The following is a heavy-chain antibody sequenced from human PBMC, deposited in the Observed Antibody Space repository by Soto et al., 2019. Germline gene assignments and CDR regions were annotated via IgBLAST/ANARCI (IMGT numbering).Heavy chain of an antibody. CDR2: IYYSGST. V-gene: IGHV4-59*01. Sequence: SETLSLTCTVSGGSISSYYWSWIRQPPGKGLEWIGYIYYSGSTNYNPSLKSRVTISVDTSKNQFSLKLSSVTAADTAVYYCARDYGGILDYWGQGTLVNVSS. CDR3: ARDYGGILDY. D-gene: IGHD4-17*01. J-gene: IGHJ4*02. CDR1: GGSISSYY.